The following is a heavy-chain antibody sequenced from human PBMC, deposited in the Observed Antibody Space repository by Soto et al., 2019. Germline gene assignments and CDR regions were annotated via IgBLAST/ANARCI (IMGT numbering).Heavy chain of an antibody. CDR2: ISSSSSTI. J-gene: IGHJ4*02. V-gene: IGHV3-48*01. Sequence: GGSLRLSCAASGFTFSSYSMNWVRQAPGKGLEWVSYISSSSSTIYYADSVKGRFTISRDNAKNSLYLQMNSLRAEDTAVYYCATGDTIPYWGQGTLVTVSS. CDR3: ATGDTIPY. CDR1: GFTFSSYS. D-gene: IGHD3-3*01.